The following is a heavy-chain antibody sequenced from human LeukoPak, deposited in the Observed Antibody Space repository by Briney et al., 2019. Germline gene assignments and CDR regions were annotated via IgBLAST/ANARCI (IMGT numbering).Heavy chain of an antibody. CDR3: VVGGSPGY. CDR1: GLAFSAYK. D-gene: IGHD2-15*01. Sequence: GRSLRLSCAASGLAFSAYKTHWVRHAPRKGLVWVSRISTDGYTTDYADFVQGRFTASRDNTKNTWSLEMNSLRAEDTAVYYCVVGGSPGYWGQGTLVTVSS. J-gene: IGHJ4*02. V-gene: IGHV3-74*01. CDR2: ISTDGYTT.